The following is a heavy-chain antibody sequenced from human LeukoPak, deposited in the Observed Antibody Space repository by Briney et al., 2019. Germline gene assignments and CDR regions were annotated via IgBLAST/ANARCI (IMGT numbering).Heavy chain of an antibody. V-gene: IGHV1-69*13. CDR2: IIPIFGTA. Sequence: GASVNVSCKASGGTFSSYAISWVRQAPGQGLEWMGGIIPIFGTANYAQKFQGRVTITADESTSTAYMELSSLRSEDTAVYYCARGTPSSSTSPGAFDYWGQGTLVTVSS. D-gene: IGHD2-2*01. CDR1: GGTFSSYA. J-gene: IGHJ4*02. CDR3: ARGTPSSSTSPGAFDY.